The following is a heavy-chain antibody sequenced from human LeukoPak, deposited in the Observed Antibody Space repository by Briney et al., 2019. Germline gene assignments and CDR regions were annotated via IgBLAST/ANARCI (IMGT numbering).Heavy chain of an antibody. J-gene: IGHJ5*02. Sequence: GGSLRLSCAASGFTFSNYAMHWVRQAPGKGLEWVAIISYDGNNKYYANSVKGRFTISRDNSKNTLFLQMNSLRAEDTAVYYCARDVPRTSGPWGQGTLVTVSS. CDR1: GFTFSNYA. CDR2: ISYDGNNK. V-gene: IGHV3-30-3*01. CDR3: ARDVPRTSGP. D-gene: IGHD3-10*01.